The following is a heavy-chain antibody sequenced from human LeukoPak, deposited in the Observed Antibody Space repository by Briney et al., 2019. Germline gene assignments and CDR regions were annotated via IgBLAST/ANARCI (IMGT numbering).Heavy chain of an antibody. Sequence: SETLSLTCAVYGGSFSGYYWSWIRQPPGKGLEWIGEINHSGSTNYNPSLKSRVTISVVTSKNQFSLKLSSVTAADTAVYYCARGAGARRGGKFDYWGQGTLVTVSS. D-gene: IGHD3-10*01. CDR1: GGSFSGYY. CDR3: ARGAGARRGGKFDY. CDR2: INHSGST. J-gene: IGHJ4*02. V-gene: IGHV4-34*01.